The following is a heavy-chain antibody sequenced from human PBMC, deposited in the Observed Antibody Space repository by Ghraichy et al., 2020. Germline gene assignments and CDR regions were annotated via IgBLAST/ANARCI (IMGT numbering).Heavy chain of an antibody. CDR1: GDSISSSSDY. V-gene: IGHV4-39*01. Sequence: SETLSLTCTVSGDSISSSSDYWAWIRQPPGKGLEWIGSIYYSGSTYYNPSLKSRVTISVDTSENQFSLKLTSVTAADTAVYYCVRQAMDIVVVVSATFDYWGQGTLVTVSS. CDR3: VRQAMDIVVVVSATFDY. J-gene: IGHJ4*02. D-gene: IGHD2-15*01. CDR2: IYYSGST.